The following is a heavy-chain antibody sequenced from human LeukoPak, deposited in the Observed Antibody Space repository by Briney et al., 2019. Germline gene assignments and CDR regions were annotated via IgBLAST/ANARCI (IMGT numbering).Heavy chain of an antibody. CDR1: GFAVSTKY. D-gene: IGHD3-10*01. CDR2: IYSDGRT. V-gene: IGHV3-53*01. CDR3: ARGSIRGNDY. Sequence: GGSLRLSCEVSGFAVSTKYMSWVRQAPGKGLEWVSLIYSDGRTFYADSVKGRFTISRDESRNTLFLQMNSLRVEDTAVYYCARGSIRGNDYWGQGTLVSVSS. J-gene: IGHJ4*02.